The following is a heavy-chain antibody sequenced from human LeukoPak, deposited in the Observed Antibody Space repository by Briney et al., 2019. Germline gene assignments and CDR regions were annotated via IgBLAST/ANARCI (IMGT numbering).Heavy chain of an antibody. CDR1: GFTFSSYE. CDR2: ISSSGTTI. CDR3: ARSWVAALFDY. J-gene: IGHJ4*02. Sequence: GSLRLSCAASGFTFSSYEMNWVRQAPGKGLEWVSYISSSGTTIHYADSVKGRFTISRDNAKNSLYLQMNSLRAEDTAVYYCARSWVAALFDYWGQGTLVTVSS. V-gene: IGHV3-48*03. D-gene: IGHD6-6*01.